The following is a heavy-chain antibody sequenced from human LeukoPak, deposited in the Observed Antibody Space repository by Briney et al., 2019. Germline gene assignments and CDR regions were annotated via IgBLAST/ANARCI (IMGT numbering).Heavy chain of an antibody. J-gene: IGHJ4*02. CDR2: IRFDGTNT. CDR3: AKDPASQPRYNWNQYYFDY. V-gene: IGHV3-30*02. D-gene: IGHD1-20*01. Sequence: PGGSLRLSCLVSGFAFSDYGMAGVRQAPGKGLEWVAFIRFDGTNTKYADSVKGRFTISRDNSNSTVHLQMDRLSAEDTATYYCAKDPASQPRYNWNQYYFDYWGQGTLVIVSS. CDR1: GFAFSDYG.